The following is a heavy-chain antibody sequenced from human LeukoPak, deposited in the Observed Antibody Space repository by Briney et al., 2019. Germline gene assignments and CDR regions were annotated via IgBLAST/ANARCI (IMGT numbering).Heavy chain of an antibody. CDR1: GYTFTGYA. Sequence: ASVRVSCEASGYTFTGYAMHWVRQAPGQRLEWMGWINAGNGNTKYSQKFQRRVTITRDTSASTAYMELSSLRSEDTAVYYCTRKRMGMDVWGKGATVTVSS. CDR3: TRKRMGMDV. CDR2: INAGNGNT. J-gene: IGHJ6*04. D-gene: IGHD2-15*01. V-gene: IGHV1-3*01.